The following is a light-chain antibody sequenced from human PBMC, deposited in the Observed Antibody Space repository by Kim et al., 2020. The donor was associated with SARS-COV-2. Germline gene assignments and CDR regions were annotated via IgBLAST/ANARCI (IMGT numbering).Light chain of an antibody. CDR1: QSISNY. CDR2: AAS. J-gene: IGKJ2*01. Sequence: DIQMTQSPSSLSASVGDRVTITCRASQSISNYLNWYQQKPGKAPKLLIYAASSLQSGVPSRFSGSGSGTAFTLTISSLQPDDFATYYCQQSYTIPYTFGQGTKVDIK. V-gene: IGKV1-39*01. CDR3: QQSYTIPYT.